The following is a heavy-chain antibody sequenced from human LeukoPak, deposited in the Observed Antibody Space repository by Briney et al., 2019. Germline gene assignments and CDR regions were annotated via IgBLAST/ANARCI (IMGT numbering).Heavy chain of an antibody. CDR3: ARDLDFWSGAYYMDV. J-gene: IGHJ6*03. Sequence: ASVKVSCKASGYTFTSYGISLVRQAPGQGLEWIGWISAYNGNTNYAQKLQGRVTMTTDTSTSTAYMELRSLRSDDTAVYYCARDLDFWSGAYYMDVWGKGTTVTVSS. D-gene: IGHD3-3*01. CDR2: ISAYNGNT. CDR1: GYTFTSYG. V-gene: IGHV1-18*01.